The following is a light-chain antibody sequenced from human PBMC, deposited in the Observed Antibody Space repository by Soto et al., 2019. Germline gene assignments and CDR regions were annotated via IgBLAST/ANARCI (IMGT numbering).Light chain of an antibody. CDR3: QSYDSSLRVV. J-gene: IGLJ2*01. V-gene: IGLV1-40*01. Sequence: QSVLTQPPSVSGAPGQRVTISCTGSSSSLGADFELNWYQQLPGTAPKLLIYGHTNRPSGVPDRFSGSTSGTSASLAITGLQAEDEADYYCQSYDSSLRVVFGGGTKVTVL. CDR2: GHT. CDR1: SSSLGADFE.